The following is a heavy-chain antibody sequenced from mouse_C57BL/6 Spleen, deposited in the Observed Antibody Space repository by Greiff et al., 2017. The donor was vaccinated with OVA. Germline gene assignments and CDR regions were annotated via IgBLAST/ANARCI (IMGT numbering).Heavy chain of an antibody. CDR1: GYTFTDYE. V-gene: IGHV1-15*01. CDR3: TRYCYFYF. J-gene: IGHJ1*01. Sequence: VQLQQSGAELVRPGASVTLSCKASGYTFTDYEMHWVKQTPVHGLEWIGAIDPEPGCTAYNQKFKGKAILTADKSSSTAYMELRSLTSADSAVYYCTRYCYFYFWGPGTTLTVSS. CDR2: IDPEPGCT.